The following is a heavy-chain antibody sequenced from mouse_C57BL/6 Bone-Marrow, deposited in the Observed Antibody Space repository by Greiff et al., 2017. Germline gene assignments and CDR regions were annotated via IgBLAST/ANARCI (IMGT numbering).Heavy chain of an antibody. CDR3: ARLIYYDYDYFDY. V-gene: IGHV1-54*01. Sequence: QVQLQQSGAELVRPGTSVKVSCKASGYAFTNYLIEWVKQRPGQGLEWIGVINPGSGGTNYNEKFKGKGTLTADKSSSTAYMQLSSLTSEDSAVYFCARLIYYDYDYFDYWGQGTTLTVSS. CDR1: GYAFTNYL. J-gene: IGHJ2*01. CDR2: INPGSGGT. D-gene: IGHD2-4*01.